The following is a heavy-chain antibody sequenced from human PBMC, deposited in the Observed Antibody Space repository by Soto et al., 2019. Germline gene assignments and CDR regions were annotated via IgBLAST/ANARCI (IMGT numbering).Heavy chain of an antibody. J-gene: IGHJ6*03. Sequence: GGSLRLSCAASGFTFDDYAMHWVRQAPGKGLEWVSGISWNSGSIGYADSVKGRFTISRNNAKNSLYLQMNSLRAEDTALYYCAKDMAYGDPTDYYYYMDVWGKGTTVTVSS. CDR3: AKDMAYGDPTDYYYYMDV. CDR1: GFTFDDYA. CDR2: ISWNSGSI. V-gene: IGHV3-9*01. D-gene: IGHD4-17*01.